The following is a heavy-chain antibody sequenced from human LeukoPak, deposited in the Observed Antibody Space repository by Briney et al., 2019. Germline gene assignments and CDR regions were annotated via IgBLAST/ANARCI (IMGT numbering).Heavy chain of an antibody. Sequence: GGSLRLSCVTSGFPLSTYGVHWVRQAPGSGLEWVAYIHYDGYTTNYADSVKGRFTISRDNAKNTLYLQMNSLRAEDTAVYYCARSSGYYQGIFDYWGQGTLVTVTS. D-gene: IGHD3-22*01. CDR3: ARSSGYYQGIFDY. J-gene: IGHJ4*02. CDR2: IHYDGYTT. CDR1: GFPLSTYG. V-gene: IGHV3-30*02.